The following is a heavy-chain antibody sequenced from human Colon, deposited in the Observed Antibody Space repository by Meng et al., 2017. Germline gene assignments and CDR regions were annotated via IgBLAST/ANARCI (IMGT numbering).Heavy chain of an antibody. CDR2: ISGGGAYT. D-gene: IGHD3-22*01. Sequence: GESLKISCAASGFSFTKYAMTWVRQAPGKGLEWISAISGGGAYTFSADSVKGRFTISRDNSKNTVYLQMNSLRVDDTAVYYCAKDSFTFHYDSSTSPYYFDIWGQGTLVTVSS. J-gene: IGHJ4*01. V-gene: IGHV3-23*01. CDR3: AKDSFTFHYDSSTSPYYFDI. CDR1: GFSFTKYA.